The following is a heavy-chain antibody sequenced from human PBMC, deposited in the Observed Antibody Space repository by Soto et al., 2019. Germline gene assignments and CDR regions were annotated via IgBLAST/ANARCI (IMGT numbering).Heavy chain of an antibody. Sequence: GSLRLSCVGSGFTFSNYWMHWVRQAPGKGLEWVSRVKGDGGSTSYADSVKGRFTISRDNSKTTLYLQMSSLRAEDTAVYYCAKDLAYCSGVVCYRRYPFDYWGQGALVTVSS. CDR3: AKDLAYCSGVVCYRRYPFDY. D-gene: IGHD2-15*01. CDR2: VKGDGGST. CDR1: GFTFSNYW. V-gene: IGHV3-74*01. J-gene: IGHJ4*02.